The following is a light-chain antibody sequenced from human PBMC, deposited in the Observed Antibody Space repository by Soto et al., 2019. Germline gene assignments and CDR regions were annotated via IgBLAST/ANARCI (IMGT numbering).Light chain of an antibody. CDR3: GGWDDSLSGPV. Sequence: QSVLTQPPSASGTPGQRVNISCSGSSSNIGSNYVYWYRQFPGTAPKLLIQRNNQRPSGVPARFSGSKSGTSASLAISGLGSEDEAEYYCGGWDDSLSGPVFGGGTKVTVL. CDR2: RNN. CDR1: SSNIGSNY. J-gene: IGLJ2*01. V-gene: IGLV1-47*01.